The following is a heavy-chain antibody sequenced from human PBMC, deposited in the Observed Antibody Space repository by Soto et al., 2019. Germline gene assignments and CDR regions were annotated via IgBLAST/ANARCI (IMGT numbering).Heavy chain of an antibody. J-gene: IGHJ4*02. V-gene: IGHV4-31*03. CDR2: IYYSGST. CDR1: GGSISSGGYY. CDR3: ARVVVVAANLSFAY. D-gene: IGHD2-15*01. Sequence: QVQLQESGPGLVKPSQTLSLTCTVSGGSISSGGYYLSWIRQHPGKGLEWIGYIYYSGSTYSNPSLKSRVTISVDTSKNQFSLKLSSVTAADTAVYYCARVVVVAANLSFAYWGQVTLVTVSA.